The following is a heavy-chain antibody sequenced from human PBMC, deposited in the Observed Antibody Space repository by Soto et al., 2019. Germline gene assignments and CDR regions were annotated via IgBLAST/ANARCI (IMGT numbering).Heavy chain of an antibody. Sequence: ASVKVSCKASGYTFTSYGISWVRQAPGQGLEWMGWISAYNGNTNYAQKLQGRVTMTTDTSTSTAYMELRSLRSDDTAVYYCARDEGSSVVVVALDAFDIWGQGTMVTVSS. V-gene: IGHV1-18*01. CDR2: ISAYNGNT. CDR3: ARDEGSSVVVVALDAFDI. CDR1: GYTFTSYG. J-gene: IGHJ3*02. D-gene: IGHD2-15*01.